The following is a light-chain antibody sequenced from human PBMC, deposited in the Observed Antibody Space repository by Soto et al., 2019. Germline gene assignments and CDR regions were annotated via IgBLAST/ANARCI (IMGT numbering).Light chain of an antibody. CDR3: QPYNSYSEA. CDR1: QTISSW. V-gene: IGKV1-5*03. CDR2: KAS. J-gene: IGKJ1*01. Sequence: DIQMTQSPSTLSGAVGDRVTITCRASQTISSWLAWYQQKPGKAPKLLIYKASTLKSGVPSRFSGSGSGTEFTLTISSLQPDDFATYYFQPYNSYSEALVQGTRVYI.